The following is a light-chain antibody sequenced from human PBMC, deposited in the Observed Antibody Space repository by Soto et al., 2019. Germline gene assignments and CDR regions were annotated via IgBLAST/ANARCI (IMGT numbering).Light chain of an antibody. Sequence: EIVLTQSPGTLSLSPGERATLSCRASQSVNSYLAWYQQKPGQAPRLLISDASDRATGIPDRFSVSGSGTDFTLTISRLVPEDFAVNYCQQYGDSPVTFGQGTKVDSK. CDR2: DAS. CDR1: QSVNSY. J-gene: IGKJ1*01. CDR3: QQYGDSPVT. V-gene: IGKV3-20*01.